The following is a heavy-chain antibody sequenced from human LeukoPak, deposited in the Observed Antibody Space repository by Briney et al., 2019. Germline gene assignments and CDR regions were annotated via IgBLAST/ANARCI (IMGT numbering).Heavy chain of an antibody. V-gene: IGHV3-21*01. CDR1: GFTFSSYN. D-gene: IGHD6-6*01. CDR2: ISGSSSYI. J-gene: IGHJ4*02. CDR3: AAACSSSSVFDY. Sequence: PGGSLRLSCAASGFTFSSYNMNWVRQAPGKGLEWVSSISGSSSYIYYADSVKGRFTISRDNAKNSLYLQMNSLRAEDTAVYYCAAACSSSSVFDYWGQGTLVTVSS.